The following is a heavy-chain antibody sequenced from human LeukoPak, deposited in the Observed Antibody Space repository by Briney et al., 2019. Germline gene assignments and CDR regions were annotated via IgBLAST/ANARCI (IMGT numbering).Heavy chain of an antibody. CDR3: ARDPWDISGLGAFDI. V-gene: IGHV1-69*13. CDR2: IIPVFGTT. CDR1: GGTFSSYA. J-gene: IGHJ3*02. D-gene: IGHD3/OR15-3a*01. Sequence: ASVKVSCKASGGTFSSYAISWVRQAPGQGLEWMGGIIPVFGTTTYAQNFQGRVTITADESTSTAYMELSSLTSEDTAVYYCARDPWDISGLGAFDIWGQGTMVTVSS.